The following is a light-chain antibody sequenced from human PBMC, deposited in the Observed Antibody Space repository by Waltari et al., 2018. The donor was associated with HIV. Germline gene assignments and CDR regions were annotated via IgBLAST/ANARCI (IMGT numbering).Light chain of an antibody. CDR2: LNSDGGQ. J-gene: IGLJ3*02. CDR3: QTWDSGILV. CDR1: SGRDTYA. Sequence: QLVLTQSPSTSASLGASVKLTCTLSSGRDTYAIAWHRQRPERGPRYLRRLNSDGGQGRGDGSPERCSGSSSGTERYLTISSLQPEDEADYYCQTWDSGILVFGGGTKLTVL. V-gene: IGLV4-69*01.